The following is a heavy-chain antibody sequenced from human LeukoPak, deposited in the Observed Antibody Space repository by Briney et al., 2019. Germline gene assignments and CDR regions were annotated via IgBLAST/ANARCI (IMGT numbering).Heavy chain of an antibody. CDR1: GFTFSSYW. J-gene: IGHJ6*02. Sequence: PGGSLRLSCAASGFTFSSYWMSWVRQAPGKGLEWVANIKQDGSEKYYVDSVKGRFTISRDNAKNSLYLQMNSLRAEDTAVYYCARGQLLFDYYYGMDVWGQRTTVTVSS. CDR2: IKQDGSEK. V-gene: IGHV3-7*01. D-gene: IGHD2-2*01. CDR3: ARGQLLFDYYYGMDV.